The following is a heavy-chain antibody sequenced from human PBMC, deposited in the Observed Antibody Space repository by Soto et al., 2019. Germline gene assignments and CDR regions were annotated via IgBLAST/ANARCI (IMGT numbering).Heavy chain of an antibody. CDR3: ARHCHSTQCQGRPYNWLDP. CDR2: IYPGDSDT. J-gene: IGHJ5*02. CDR1: GFIFANYW. D-gene: IGHD2-2*01. Sequence: PGESLKISCKGSGFIFANYWIGWVRQMPGKGLEWMGIIYPGDSDTRYSPSFQGQVTISADKSISTAYLQWSSLKASDTAIYYCARHCHSTQCQGRPYNWLDPWGQGTLVTVAS. V-gene: IGHV5-51*01.